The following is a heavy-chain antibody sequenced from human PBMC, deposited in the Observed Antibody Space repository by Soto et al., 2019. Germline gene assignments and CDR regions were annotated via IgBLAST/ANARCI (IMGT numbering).Heavy chain of an antibody. CDR2: ISASGSST. J-gene: IGHJ4*02. CDR1: GFTFSSYA. Sequence: GCRRLSCAACGFTFSSYAMSWVRQAPGKGLEWVSAISASGSSTYYEDSVKGRFTISRDNSKNTLYLQMNSLRAEDTAVYYCAKAPVSFDYWGQGTLVTVSS. V-gene: IGHV3-23*01. CDR3: AKAPVSFDY.